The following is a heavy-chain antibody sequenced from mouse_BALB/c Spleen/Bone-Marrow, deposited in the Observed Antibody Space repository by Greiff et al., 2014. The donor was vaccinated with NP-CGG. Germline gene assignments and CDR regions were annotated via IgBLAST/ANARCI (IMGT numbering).Heavy chain of an antibody. D-gene: IGHD2-1*01. Sequence: EVKLEESGGGLVQPGGSLRLSCATSGFTFTDYYMSWVRQPPGKALEWLGFIRNKANGYTTEYSASVKGRLTISRDNSQSILYLQMNTLRAEDSATYYCARDYGNYVRFAYWGQGTLVTVSA. CDR2: IRNKANGYTT. CDR1: GFTFTDYY. CDR3: ARDYGNYVRFAY. J-gene: IGHJ3*01. V-gene: IGHV7-3*02.